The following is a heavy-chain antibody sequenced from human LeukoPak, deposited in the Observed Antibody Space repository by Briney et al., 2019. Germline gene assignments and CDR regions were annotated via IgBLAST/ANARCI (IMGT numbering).Heavy chain of an antibody. CDR1: GGSISSYY. CDR3: ARLSMVFGVVTGFDY. CDR2: IYYSGST. D-gene: IGHD3-3*01. Sequence: SETLSLTCTVSGGSISSYYWSWIRQPPGKGLEWIGYIYYSGSTNYNPSLKSRVTISVDTSKNQFSLKLSSVTAADTAVYYCARLSMVFGVVTGFDYWAREPWSPSPQ. V-gene: IGHV4-59*08. J-gene: IGHJ4*02.